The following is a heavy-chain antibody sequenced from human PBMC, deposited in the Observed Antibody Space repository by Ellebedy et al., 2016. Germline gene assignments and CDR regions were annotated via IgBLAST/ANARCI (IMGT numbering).Heavy chain of an antibody. CDR1: GYTFTSYY. CDR3: ARDGVRRRYGALAYGMDV. D-gene: IGHD4-17*01. Sequence: ASVKVSXXASGYTFTSYYMHWVRQAPGQGLEWMGIINPSGGSTSYAQKFQGRVTMTRDTSTSTAYMELSSLRSEDTAVYYCARDGVRRRYGALAYGMDVWGQGTTVTVSS. J-gene: IGHJ6*02. CDR2: INPSGGST. V-gene: IGHV1-46*01.